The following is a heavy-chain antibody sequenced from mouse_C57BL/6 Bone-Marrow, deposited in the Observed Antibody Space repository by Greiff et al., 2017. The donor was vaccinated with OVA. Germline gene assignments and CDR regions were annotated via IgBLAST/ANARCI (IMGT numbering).Heavy chain of an antibody. CDR2: FYPGSGSI. V-gene: IGHV1-62-2*01. J-gene: IGHJ4*01. CDR1: GYTFTEYT. CDR3: ARHEDHSSGGYYYAMDY. Sequence: LQESGAELVKPGASVKLSCKASGYTFTEYTIHWVKQRSGQGLEWIGWFYPGSGSIKYNEKFKDKATLTADKSSSTVYMELSRLTSEDSAVYFCARHEDHSSGGYYYAMDYWGQGTSVTVSS. D-gene: IGHD3-2*02.